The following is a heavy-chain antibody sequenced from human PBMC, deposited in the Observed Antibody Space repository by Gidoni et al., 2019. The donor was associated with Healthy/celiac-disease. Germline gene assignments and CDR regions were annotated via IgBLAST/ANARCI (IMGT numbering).Heavy chain of an antibody. CDR2: IYYSGST. V-gene: IGHV4-61*01. CDR1: GGSVISGSYY. Sequence: QVQLQESGPGLVKPSETLSLTCTVSGGSVISGSYYWSWIRQPPGKGLEWIGYIYYSGSTNYNPSLKSRVTISVDTSKNQFSLKLSSVTAADTAVYYCARESFGVGYWGQGTLVTVSS. CDR3: ARESFGVGY. D-gene: IGHD3-3*01. J-gene: IGHJ4*02.